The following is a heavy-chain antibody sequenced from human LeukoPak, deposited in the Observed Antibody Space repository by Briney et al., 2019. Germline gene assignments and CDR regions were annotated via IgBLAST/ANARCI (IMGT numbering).Heavy chain of an antibody. CDR1: GFTFSSYG. J-gene: IGHJ4*02. CDR2: IWYDGSNK. V-gene: IGHV3-33*01. Sequence: GGSLRPSCAASGFTFSSYGMHWVRQAPGKGLEWVAVIWYDGSNKYYADSVKGRFTISRDNSKNTLYLQMNSLRAEDTAVYYCARGFGVVITTVPLDYWGQGTLVTVSS. D-gene: IGHD3-22*01. CDR3: ARGFGVVITTVPLDY.